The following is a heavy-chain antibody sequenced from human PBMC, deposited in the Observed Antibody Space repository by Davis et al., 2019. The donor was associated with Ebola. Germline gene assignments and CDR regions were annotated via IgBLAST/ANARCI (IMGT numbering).Heavy chain of an antibody. Sequence: PGGSLRLSCAVYGGSFSGYYWSWIRQPPGKGLEWIGEINHSGSTNYNPSLKSRVTISGDTSKNQFSLKLSSVTAADTAVYYCARLDSGYLNWGQGTLVTVSS. V-gene: IGHV4-34*01. D-gene: IGHD5-12*01. CDR1: GGSFSGYY. CDR2: INHSGST. CDR3: ARLDSGYLN. J-gene: IGHJ4*02.